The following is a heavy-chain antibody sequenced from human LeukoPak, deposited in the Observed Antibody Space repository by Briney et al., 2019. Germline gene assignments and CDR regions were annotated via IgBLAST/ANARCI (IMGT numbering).Heavy chain of an antibody. CDR1: GGSFSGYY. J-gene: IGHJ4*02. Sequence: KPSETLSLTCAVYGGSFSGYYWSWIRQPPGKGLEWIGEINHSGSTNYNPSLKSRVTISVDTSKNQFSLKLSSVTAADTAVYYCARGYCTNGVCYIAEEVDTAMVHGNYFDYWGQGTLVTVSS. CDR2: INHSGST. V-gene: IGHV4-34*01. D-gene: IGHD2-8*01. CDR3: ARGYCTNGVCYIAEEVDTAMVHGNYFDY.